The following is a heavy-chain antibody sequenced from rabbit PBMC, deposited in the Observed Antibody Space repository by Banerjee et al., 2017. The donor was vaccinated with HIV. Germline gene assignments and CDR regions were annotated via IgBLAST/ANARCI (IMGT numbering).Heavy chain of an antibody. CDR1: GFSFSSSYY. CDR3: ARGDYSSGWGNL. Sequence: QSLEESGGGLVKPGASLTLTCTASGFSFSSSYYMCWVRQAPGKGLEWIACIYAGSSGTTYYASWAKGRFTISKTSSTTVTLQMTSLTAADTATYFCARGDYSSGWGNLWGPGTLVTVS. V-gene: IGHV1S40*01. J-gene: IGHJ4*01. D-gene: IGHD4-1*01. CDR2: IYAGSSGTT.